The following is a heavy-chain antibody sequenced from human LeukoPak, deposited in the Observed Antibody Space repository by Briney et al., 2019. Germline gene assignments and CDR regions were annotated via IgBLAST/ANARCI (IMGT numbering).Heavy chain of an antibody. Sequence: SETLSLTCTVSGDSISSSSYSWGWIRQPPGKGLEWIGSFYYCGSTYYNLSLKSRVTISVDTSKNHFSLKLSSVTAADTAVYYCARRGYYDSSGYLYWGQGTLVTVAS. CDR2: FYYCGST. J-gene: IGHJ4*02. CDR1: GDSISSSSYS. V-gene: IGHV4-39*02. D-gene: IGHD3-22*01. CDR3: ARRGYYDSSGYLY.